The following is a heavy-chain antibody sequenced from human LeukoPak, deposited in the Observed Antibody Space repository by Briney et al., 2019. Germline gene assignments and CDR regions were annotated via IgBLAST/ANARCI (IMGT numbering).Heavy chain of an antibody. CDR1: GYTFTSYG. CDR3: ASQISGSQNLDAFDI. J-gene: IGHJ3*02. D-gene: IGHD3-10*01. Sequence: SVKVSCKASGYTFTSYGISWVRQAPGQGLEWMGGIIPIFGTANYAQKFQGRVTITADESTSTAYMELSSLRSEDTAVYYCASQISGSQNLDAFDIWGQGTMVTVSS. V-gene: IGHV1-69*13. CDR2: IIPIFGTA.